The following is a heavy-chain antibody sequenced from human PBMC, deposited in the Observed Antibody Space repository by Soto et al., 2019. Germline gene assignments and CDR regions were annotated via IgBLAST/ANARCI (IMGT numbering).Heavy chain of an antibody. D-gene: IGHD2-15*01. CDR3: ARDPGYCSGGSCYSRCDY. J-gene: IGHJ4*02. Sequence: GGSLRLSCAASGFTFSSYSMNWVRQAPGKGLEWVSYISSSSSTIYYADSVKGRFTISRDNAKNSLYLQMNSLRAEDTAVYYCARDPGYCSGGSCYSRCDYWGQGTLVTVSS. CDR2: ISSSSSTI. CDR1: GFTFSSYS. V-gene: IGHV3-48*01.